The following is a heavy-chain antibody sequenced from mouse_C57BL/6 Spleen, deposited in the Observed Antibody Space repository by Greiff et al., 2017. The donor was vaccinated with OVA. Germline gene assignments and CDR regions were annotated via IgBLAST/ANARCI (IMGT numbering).Heavy chain of an antibody. CDR1: GYSITSGYY. V-gene: IGHV3-6*01. CDR2: ISYDGSN. Sequence: EVQLVESGPGLVKPSQSLSLTCSVTGYSITSGYYWNWIRQFPGNKLEWMGYISYDGSNNYNPSLKNRISITRDTSKNQCFLKLNSVTTEDTATYYCARDDYYAMDYWGQGTSVTVSS. CDR3: ARDDYYAMDY. J-gene: IGHJ4*01.